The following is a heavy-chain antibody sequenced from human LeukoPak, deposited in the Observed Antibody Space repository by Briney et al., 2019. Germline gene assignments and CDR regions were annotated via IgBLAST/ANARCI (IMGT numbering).Heavy chain of an antibody. CDR3: AKGPPPYSYGYVPFDY. CDR1: GFTFSSYG. D-gene: IGHD5-18*01. CDR2: ISGSGGST. J-gene: IGHJ4*02. Sequence: PGRSLRLSCAASGFTFSSYGMSWVRQAPGKGLEWVSAISGSGGSTYYADSVKGRFTISRDNSKNTLYLQMNSLRAEDTAVYYCAKGPPPYSYGYVPFDYWGQGTLVTVSS. V-gene: IGHV3-23*01.